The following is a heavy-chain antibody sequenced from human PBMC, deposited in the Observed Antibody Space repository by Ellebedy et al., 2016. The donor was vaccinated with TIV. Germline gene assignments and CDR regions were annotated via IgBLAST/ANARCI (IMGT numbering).Heavy chain of an antibody. CDR2: ISGGGDNT. V-gene: IGHV3-23*01. Sequence: GGSLRLSCAASGFTFGSFAMHWVRQAPGKGLEWLSVISGGGDNTHHADSVKGRFTIIRDNSKNTLYLQMDRLRAEDTAVYYCAKGTSSGFNYDRVGCEYWGQGTLVTVSS. D-gene: IGHD3-22*01. CDR3: AKGTSSGFNYDRVGCEY. CDR1: GFTFGSFA. J-gene: IGHJ4*02.